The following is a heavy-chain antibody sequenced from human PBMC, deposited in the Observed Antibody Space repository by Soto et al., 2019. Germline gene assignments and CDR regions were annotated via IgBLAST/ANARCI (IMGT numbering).Heavy chain of an antibody. CDR3: AHGDGGDCGGDCYHNWFDP. V-gene: IGHV2-5*02. J-gene: IGHJ5*02. CDR1: GFSLSTSGVG. CDR2: SYWDDDK. D-gene: IGHD2-21*02. Sequence: QITLKESGPTLVKPTQTLTLTCTFSGFSLSTSGVGVGWIRQPPGKALEWLGLSYWDDDKRYSPSLKSRLTITKYTPKNQVVLTMTNMDPVDTATYYCAHGDGGDCGGDCYHNWFDPWGQGTLVTVSS.